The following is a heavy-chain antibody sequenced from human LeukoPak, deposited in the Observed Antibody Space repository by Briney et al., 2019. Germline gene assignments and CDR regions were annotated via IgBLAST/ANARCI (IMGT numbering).Heavy chain of an antibody. CDR1: GYAFTSYG. CDR3: ARDGDVDTAMVDFDY. V-gene: IGHV1-18*01. J-gene: IGHJ4*02. Sequence: ASVKVSCKASGYAFTSYGVSWVRQAPGQGLEWMGWISAYNGNTNYAQKLQGRVTMTTDTSTRTAYMELRSLRSDDTAVYYCARDGDVDTAMVDFDYWGQGTLVTVSS. CDR2: ISAYNGNT. D-gene: IGHD5-18*01.